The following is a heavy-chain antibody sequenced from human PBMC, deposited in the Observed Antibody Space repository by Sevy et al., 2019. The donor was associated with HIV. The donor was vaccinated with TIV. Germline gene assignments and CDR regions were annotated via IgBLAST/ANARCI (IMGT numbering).Heavy chain of an antibody. J-gene: IGHJ6*02. CDR1: GFTFSTYA. V-gene: IGHV3-23*01. Sequence: GGSLRLSCVASGFTFSTYAMNWVRQAPGKGLGWVSVISDSGYSTNYGDFVKGRFTISRDNSKNTLYLQMNSLRAEDTAVYYCAKDWFYYYYGMDVWGQGTTVTVSS. CDR3: AKDWFYYYYGMDV. CDR2: ISDSGYST. D-gene: IGHD3-10*01.